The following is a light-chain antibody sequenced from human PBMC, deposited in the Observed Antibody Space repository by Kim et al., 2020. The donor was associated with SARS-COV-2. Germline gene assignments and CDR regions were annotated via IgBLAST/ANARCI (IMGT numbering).Light chain of an antibody. J-gene: IGKJ2*01. CDR3: QQYGSS. V-gene: IGKV3-20*01. CDR1: QSVSSSY. Sequence: FLTQSPGTLSLSPGERATLSCRTSQSVSSSYLAWYHQKPGQAPRLLIYGASSRATGIPDRFSGSGSGTNFTLTISRLEPEDFAVYFCQQYGSSFGQGTKLEI. CDR2: GAS.